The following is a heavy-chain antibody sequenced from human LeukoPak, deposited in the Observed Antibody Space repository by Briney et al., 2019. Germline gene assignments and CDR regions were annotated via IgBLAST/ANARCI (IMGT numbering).Heavy chain of an antibody. CDR1: GFTFSSYA. CDR3: ASRSVAAIDY. V-gene: IGHV3-30*04. D-gene: IGHD2-15*01. Sequence: GRSLRLSCAASGFTFSSYAMHWVRQAPGKGLEWVAVISYDGSNKYYADSVKGRFTISRDNSKNTLYLQMNSLRAEDTAVYYCASRSVAAIDYWGQGTLVTVSS. J-gene: IGHJ4*02. CDR2: ISYDGSNK.